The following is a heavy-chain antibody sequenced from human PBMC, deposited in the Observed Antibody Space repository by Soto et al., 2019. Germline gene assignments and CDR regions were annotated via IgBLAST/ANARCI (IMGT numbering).Heavy chain of an antibody. CDR3: ARGLTGTTMAYGRDV. V-gene: IGHV1-69*12. CDR1: GGTFSRYA. CDR2: FIPIFVTA. Sequence: QVQLVQSGAEVKKPGSSVKVSCKASGGTFSRYAISWVRQSPGQGLEWMGGFIPIFVTADYAQKFQGRVTITADESTSTTYMELSSLRSEDTAVYYCARGLTGTTMAYGRDVWGQGTTVTVSS. D-gene: IGHD1-7*01. J-gene: IGHJ6*02.